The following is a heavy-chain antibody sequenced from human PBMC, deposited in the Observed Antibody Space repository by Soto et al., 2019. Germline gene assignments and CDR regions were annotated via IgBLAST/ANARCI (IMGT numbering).Heavy chain of an antibody. CDR2: IYSGGST. J-gene: IGHJ4*02. Sequence: EVQLVESGGGLVQPGGSLRLSCAASGCSVGRSYMSWVRQAPGKGLEWVSLIYSGGSTDYAESVKGRFSIYRDNSENTVYLQMNSLRDDDTAVDYGVGGNYEVERDWGQGSVVTVSS. CDR3: VGGNYEVERD. D-gene: IGHD3-3*01. V-gene: IGHV3-66*01. CDR1: GCSVGRSY.